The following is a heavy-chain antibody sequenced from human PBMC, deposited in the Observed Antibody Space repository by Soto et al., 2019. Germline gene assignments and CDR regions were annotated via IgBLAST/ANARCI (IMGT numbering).Heavy chain of an antibody. CDR3: ARADYGDYFGY. D-gene: IGHD4-17*01. V-gene: IGHV4-31*03. CDR2: IYYSGST. CDR1: GGSISHGGYY. Sequence: PAETLSLTCTVSGGSISHGGYYWSWIRQHPGNGLEWIGYIYYSGSTYYNLSLKSRVTISVDTSKNQVSLKLSSVTTAGTAGYYCARADYGDYFGYWGQGALVKVSS. J-gene: IGHJ4*02.